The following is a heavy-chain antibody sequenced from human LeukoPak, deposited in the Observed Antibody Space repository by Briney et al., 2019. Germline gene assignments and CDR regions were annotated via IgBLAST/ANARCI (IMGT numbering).Heavy chain of an antibody. V-gene: IGHV3-11*06. CDR3: ARVSFCPRCHFDY. CDR2: ISGSSSDT. D-gene: IGHD2/OR15-2a*01. CDR1: GFTFSDYY. Sequence: GGSLRLSCAASGFTFSDYYMTWIRQAPGKGLEWVSYISGSSSDTNYADFVKGRFTISRDNANNSLYLQMNSLRAEDTAVYYCARVSFCPRCHFDYWGQGTLVTVSS. J-gene: IGHJ4*02.